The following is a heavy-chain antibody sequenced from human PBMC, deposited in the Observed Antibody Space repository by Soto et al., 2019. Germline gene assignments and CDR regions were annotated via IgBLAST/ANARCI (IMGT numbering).Heavy chain of an antibody. V-gene: IGHV3-53*04. J-gene: IGHJ6*02. CDR2: IYSGGST. Sequence: GGSLRLSCAASGYSVRSNYMSWVRQAPGKGLEWVSVIYSGGSTYYADSGKGQFTISRHNSKNTLYLQMNSLRAEDTAVYYCATESDFTNRGSYPYGMDVWGQGTPVTVSS. CDR1: GYSVRSNY. D-gene: IGHD7-27*01. CDR3: ATESDFTNRGSYPYGMDV.